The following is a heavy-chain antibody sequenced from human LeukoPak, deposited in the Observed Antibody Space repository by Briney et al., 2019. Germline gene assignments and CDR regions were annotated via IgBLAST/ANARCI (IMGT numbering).Heavy chain of an antibody. CDR1: GFTFNNYA. CDR3: AKETQLTVSALFDY. Sequence: GGSLRLSCAASGFTFNNYAMSWVRQAPGKGLEWVSAISGSGGSTFYADSVKGRFTISRDSSKNTLFLQVNSLRAEDTAVYYCAKETQLTVSALFDYWGQGTPVTVSS. D-gene: IGHD1-1*01. CDR2: ISGSGGST. J-gene: IGHJ4*02. V-gene: IGHV3-23*01.